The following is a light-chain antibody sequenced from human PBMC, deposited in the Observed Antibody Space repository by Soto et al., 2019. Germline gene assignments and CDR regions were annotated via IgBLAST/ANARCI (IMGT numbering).Light chain of an antibody. CDR3: PSWEDSLTGWV. Sequence: QRFPTLPRPASGTRGQRSPISCSGSDPNIGSNHVYWYQQVPGTAPKFLIDSQDQRPSGVPDRFSGSKYGTSASLAISGLRSDDEADYYCPSWEDSLTGWVFGGGTKVTVL. CDR1: DPNIGSNH. V-gene: IGLV1-47*02. J-gene: IGLJ3*02. CDR2: SQD.